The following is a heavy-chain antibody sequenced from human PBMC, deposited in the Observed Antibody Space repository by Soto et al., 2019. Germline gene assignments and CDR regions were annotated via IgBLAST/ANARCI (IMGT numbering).Heavy chain of an antibody. J-gene: IGHJ6*02. D-gene: IGHD2-15*01. V-gene: IGHV3-74*01. Sequence: EVQLVESGGGLVQPGGSLRLSSAASGFDFSNSWIHWVRQGPGKGLVWVSHINSDGSGTTYADSVKGRFTISRDNAKNTVYLQMISLRAEDTAVYYCAKDTAYAMDVWGQGTTVTVSS. CDR1: GFDFSNSW. CDR2: INSDGSGT. CDR3: AKDTAYAMDV.